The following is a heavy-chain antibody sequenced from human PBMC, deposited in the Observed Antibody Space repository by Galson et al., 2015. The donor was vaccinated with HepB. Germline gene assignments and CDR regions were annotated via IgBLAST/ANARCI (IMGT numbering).Heavy chain of an antibody. CDR2: INPNSGGT. CDR1: GYTFTGYY. D-gene: IGHD2-2*01. CDR3: ARDHCSSTSCSDYYYYYMDV. V-gene: IGHV1-2*02. Sequence: SVKVSCKASGYTFTGYYMHWVRQAPGQGLEWMGWINPNSGGTNYAQKFQGRVTMTRDTSISTAYMELSRLRSDDTAVYYCARDHCSSTSCSDYYYYYMDVWGKGTTVTVSS. J-gene: IGHJ6*03.